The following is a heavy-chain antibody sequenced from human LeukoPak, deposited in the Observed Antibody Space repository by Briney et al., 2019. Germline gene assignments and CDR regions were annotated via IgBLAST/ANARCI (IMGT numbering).Heavy chain of an antibody. CDR1: GLTISNYG. V-gene: IGHV3-7*01. CDR3: ARDGGAPGRSLDLDH. J-gene: IGHJ4*02. D-gene: IGHD6-13*01. CDR2: IKHDGSEK. Sequence: PGGSLGLSCAVSGLTISNYGMSWVRQGPGKGLEGVANIKHDGSEKYYVDSVKGRFTISRDNAKSSLFLLMNSLRAEDTAVYYCARDGGAPGRSLDLDHWGQGSLVIV.